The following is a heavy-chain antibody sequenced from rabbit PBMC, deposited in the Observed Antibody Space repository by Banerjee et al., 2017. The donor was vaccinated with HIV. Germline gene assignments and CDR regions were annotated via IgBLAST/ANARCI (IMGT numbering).Heavy chain of an antibody. CDR3: ARFHVDRHYYNL. CDR1: GFSFSSGYC. D-gene: IGHD1-1*01. J-gene: IGHJ4*01. CDR2: IYTSTSGRT. V-gene: IGHV1S45*01. Sequence: QERLVESGGGLVKPEGSLTLTCTTSGFSFSSGYCMCWVRQAPGKGLEFIACIYTSTSGRTYYASWVISRFTIPKTSSTTVTLQMTSLTAADTATYFCARFHVDRHYYNLWGQGTLVTVS.